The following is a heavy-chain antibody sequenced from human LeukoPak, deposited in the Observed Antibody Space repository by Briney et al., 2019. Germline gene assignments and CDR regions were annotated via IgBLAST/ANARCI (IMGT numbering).Heavy chain of an antibody. CDR3: ARIIKYSNGWYNFDY. CDR2: IKQDGSEK. J-gene: IGHJ4*02. CDR1: GFSISSYW. D-gene: IGHD6-19*01. V-gene: IGHV3-7*03. Sequence: GGSLRLSCAASGFSISSYWMSWVRQAPGKGLEWVANIKQDGSEKYYVDSLKGRFTISRDNAKNSLYPQMDSLRAEDTAVYYCARIIKYSNGWYNFDYWGQGTLVTVSS.